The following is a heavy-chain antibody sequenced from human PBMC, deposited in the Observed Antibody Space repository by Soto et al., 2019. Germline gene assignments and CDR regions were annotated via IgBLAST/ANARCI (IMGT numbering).Heavy chain of an antibody. V-gene: IGHV4-34*01. CDR1: GGSFSGYY. D-gene: IGHD6-13*01. CDR3: ARGLGQQLEAYFDY. Sequence: LSLTCAVYGGSFSGYYWSWIRQPPGRGLEWIGEINHSGSTNYNPSLKSRVTISVDTSKNQFSLKLSSVTAADTAVYYCARGLGQQLEAYFDYWGQGTLVTVSS. CDR2: INHSGST. J-gene: IGHJ4*02.